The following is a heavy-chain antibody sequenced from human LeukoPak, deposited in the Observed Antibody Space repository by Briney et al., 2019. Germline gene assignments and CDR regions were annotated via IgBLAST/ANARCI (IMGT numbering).Heavy chain of an antibody. CDR2: ISSSSSYI. D-gene: IGHD3-10*01. CDR1: GFTFSSYS. Sequence: GGSLRLSCAASGFTFSSYSMNWVRQAPGKGLEWVSSISSSSSYIYYADSVKGRSTISRDNAKNSLYLQMNSLRAEDTAVYYCARDRDTMVRGVTGYFDYWGQGTLVTVSS. CDR3: ARDRDTMVRGVTGYFDY. V-gene: IGHV3-21*01. J-gene: IGHJ4*02.